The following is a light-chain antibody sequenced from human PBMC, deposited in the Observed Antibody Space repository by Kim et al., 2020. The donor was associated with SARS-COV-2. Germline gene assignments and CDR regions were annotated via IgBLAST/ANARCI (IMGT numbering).Light chain of an antibody. CDR3: QSYDSSNQV. J-gene: IGLJ2*01. CDR1: RGSIASNY. Sequence: GNTVTLTCTRRRGSIASNYVQWNQQRPGSSPTTVIYEDNQRPSGVPDRFSGSIDSSSNSASLTISGLKTEDEADDYCQSYDSSNQVFGGGTQLTVL. V-gene: IGLV6-57*01. CDR2: EDN.